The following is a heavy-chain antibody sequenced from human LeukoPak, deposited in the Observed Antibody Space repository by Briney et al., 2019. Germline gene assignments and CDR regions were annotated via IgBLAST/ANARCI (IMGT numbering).Heavy chain of an antibody. V-gene: IGHV4-61*02. CDR1: GGSINSGTYY. D-gene: IGHD5-12*01. CDR2: IYSSGST. J-gene: IGHJ3*02. CDR3: ARDLLHRGYAFDI. Sequence: PSETLSLTCTVSGGSINSGTYYWGWIRQPAGKGLEWIGRIYSSGSTNYNPSLKSRVTISVDMSKNQFSLKLSSVSAADTAVYYCARDLLHRGYAFDIWGQRTMVTVSS.